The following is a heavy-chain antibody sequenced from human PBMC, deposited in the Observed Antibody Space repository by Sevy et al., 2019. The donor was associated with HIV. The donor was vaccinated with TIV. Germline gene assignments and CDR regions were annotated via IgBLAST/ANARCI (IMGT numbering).Heavy chain of an antibody. CDR2: ISYDGSNK. CDR3: ARAKGSGWNVDTAFMDV. V-gene: IGHV3-30-3*01. D-gene: IGHD5-18*01. Sequence: GGSLRLSCAASGFTFSSYAMHWVRQAPGKGLEWVAVISYDGSNKYYADSVKGRFTISRDNSKNTLYLQMNSLRAEDTAVYYCARAKGSGWNVDTAFMDVWGQGTTVTVSS. CDR1: GFTFSSYA. J-gene: IGHJ6*02.